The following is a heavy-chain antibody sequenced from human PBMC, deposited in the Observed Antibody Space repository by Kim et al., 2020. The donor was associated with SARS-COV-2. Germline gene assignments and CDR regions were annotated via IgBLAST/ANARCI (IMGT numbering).Heavy chain of an antibody. CDR2: SGTT. D-gene: IGHD2-15*01. Sequence: SGTTYYNPALKSRVTISVDTSKNQFSLKLSAGTAADTAVYYCARGRWYFDYWGQGTLVTVSS. J-gene: IGHJ4*02. CDR3: ARGRWYFDY. V-gene: IGHV4-39*01.